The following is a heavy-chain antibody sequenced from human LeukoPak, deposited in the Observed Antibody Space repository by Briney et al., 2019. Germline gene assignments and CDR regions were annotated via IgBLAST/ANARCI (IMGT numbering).Heavy chain of an antibody. CDR2: ISAYNGNT. CDR3: ARTPPYDFWSGYYTGINRFDP. D-gene: IGHD3-3*01. J-gene: IGHJ5*02. Sequence: ASVKVSCKASGYTFTSYGISWVRPAPGQGLEWMGWISAYNGNTNYAQKLQGRVTMTTDTSTSTAYMELRSLRSDDTAVYYCARTPPYDFWSGYYTGINRFDPWGQGTLVTVSS. V-gene: IGHV1-18*01. CDR1: GYTFTSYG.